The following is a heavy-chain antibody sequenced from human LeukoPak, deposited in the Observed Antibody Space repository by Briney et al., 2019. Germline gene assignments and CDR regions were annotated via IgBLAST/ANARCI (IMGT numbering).Heavy chain of an antibody. CDR2: ISGSGGST. J-gene: IGHJ4*02. Sequence: QTGGSLRLSCAASGFTFSSYAMSWVRQAPGKGLEWVSAISGSGGSTYYADSVKGRFTTSRDNSKNTLYLQMNSLRAEDTAVYYCAKDPGHYYDSSGYYYYWGQGTLVTVSS. CDR3: AKDPGHYYDSSGYYYY. V-gene: IGHV3-23*01. D-gene: IGHD3-22*01. CDR1: GFTFSSYA.